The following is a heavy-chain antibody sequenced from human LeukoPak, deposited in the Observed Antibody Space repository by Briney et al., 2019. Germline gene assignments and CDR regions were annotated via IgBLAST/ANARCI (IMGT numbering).Heavy chain of an antibody. Sequence: ASVKVSCKASGYTFTRYDINWVRQATGQGLEWMGWMNPNRGNTGYAQKFQGRVTMTRNTSISTAYMELSSLRSEDTAVYYCARGLIVGAAYYYYYMDVWGKGTTVTVSS. CDR1: GYTFTRYD. J-gene: IGHJ6*03. CDR3: ARGLIVGAAYYYYYMDV. CDR2: MNPNRGNT. V-gene: IGHV1-8*01. D-gene: IGHD1-26*01.